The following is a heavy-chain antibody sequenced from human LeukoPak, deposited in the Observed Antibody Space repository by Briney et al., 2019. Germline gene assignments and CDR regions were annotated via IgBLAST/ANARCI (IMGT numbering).Heavy chain of an antibody. CDR2: TRSSNGHI. J-gene: IGHJ4*02. CDR3: ARGEGPSTRDY. CDR1: RFTFSVDT. V-gene: IGHV3-21*01. D-gene: IGHD3-3*02. Sequence: GGSLRLSCAASRFTFSVDTMNAVCDAPGKGLECVSITRSSNGHIYYADSVKGRFTISRDKAKKSLYLQMNSLRAEDTAVYYCARGEGPSTRDYWGQGTLVTVSS.